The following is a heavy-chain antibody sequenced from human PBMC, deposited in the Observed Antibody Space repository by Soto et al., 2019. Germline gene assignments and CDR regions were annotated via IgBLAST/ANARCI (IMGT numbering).Heavy chain of an antibody. Sequence: SETLSLTCTVSGGSISSSSYYWGWIRQPPGKGLEWIGSIYYSGSTYYNPSLKSRVTISVDTSKNQFSLKLSSVTAADTAVYYCARGEVLYQLLYYYYYMDVWGKGTTVTVSS. J-gene: IGHJ6*03. CDR2: IYYSGST. CDR1: GGSISSSSYY. D-gene: IGHD2-2*01. V-gene: IGHV4-39*07. CDR3: ARGEVLYQLLYYYYYMDV.